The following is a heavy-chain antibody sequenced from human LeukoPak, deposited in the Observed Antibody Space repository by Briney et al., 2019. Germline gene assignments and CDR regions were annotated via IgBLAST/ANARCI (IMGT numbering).Heavy chain of an antibody. D-gene: IGHD1-26*01. V-gene: IGHV1-69*06. Sequence: GSSVKVSCKASGGTFSSYAISWVRQAPGQGLEWMGGIIPIFGTANYAQKFQGRVTITADKSTSTAYMELSSLRSEDTAVYYCATDRLLGATRAFDIWGQGTMVTVSS. CDR3: ATDRLLGATRAFDI. CDR2: IIPIFGTA. CDR1: GGTFSSYA. J-gene: IGHJ3*02.